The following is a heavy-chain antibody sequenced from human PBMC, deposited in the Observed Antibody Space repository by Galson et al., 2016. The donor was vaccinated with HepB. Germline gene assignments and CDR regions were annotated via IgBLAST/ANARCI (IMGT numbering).Heavy chain of an antibody. J-gene: IGHJ2*01. D-gene: IGHD5-24*01. Sequence: SLRLSCAASGFTFDDYALHWVRQGPGKGLEWVSGISWNSGGKTYADSVKGRFTISRDNAKHTVYLQMNSLRVEDTAFYYCAKDMGRDGYNCIFDLWGRGTLVTVSP. CDR3: AKDMGRDGYNCIFDL. CDR1: GFTFDDYA. V-gene: IGHV3-9*01. CDR2: ISWNSGGK.